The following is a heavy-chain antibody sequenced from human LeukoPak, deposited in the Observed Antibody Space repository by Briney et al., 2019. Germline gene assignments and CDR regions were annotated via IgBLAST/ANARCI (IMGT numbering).Heavy chain of an antibody. CDR1: GFTFSSYS. V-gene: IGHV3-21*01. D-gene: IGHD3-22*01. CDR2: ISSSSSYI. J-gene: IGHJ4*02. Sequence: GGSLRLSCAASGFTFSSYSMNWVRQAPGKGLEWVSSISSSSSYIYYADSVKGRFTISRDNAKNSLYLQMNSLRAEDTAVYYCARALSQIVVVSGYFDYWGQGTLVTVSS. CDR3: ARALSQIVVVSGYFDY.